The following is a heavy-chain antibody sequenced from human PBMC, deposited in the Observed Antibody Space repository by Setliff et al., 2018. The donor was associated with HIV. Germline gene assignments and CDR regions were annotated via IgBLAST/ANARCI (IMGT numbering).Heavy chain of an antibody. Sequence: PSETPSLTCTVSDSGTYYWSWIRQPAGKGLEWIGRVSSRGDTNYNPSLKSRVTMSVDTSKNQFSLKLTSVTASDTAVYYCARAAAGNTGPFDLWGQGSPVTVSS. CDR3: ARAAAGNTGPFDL. D-gene: IGHD4-17*01. V-gene: IGHV4-4*07. CDR2: VSSRGDT. CDR1: DSGTYY. J-gene: IGHJ4*02.